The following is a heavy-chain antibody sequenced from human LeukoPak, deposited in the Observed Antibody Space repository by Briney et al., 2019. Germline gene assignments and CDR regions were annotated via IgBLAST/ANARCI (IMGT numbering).Heavy chain of an antibody. CDR2: INHSGST. J-gene: IGHJ5*02. CDR1: GGSFSGYY. CDR3: ARRFYDSSGYYLDNWFDP. Sequence: PSETLSLTCAVYGGSFSGYYWSWIRQPPGKGLEWIGEINHSGSTNYNPSLKSRVTISVDTSKNQFSLKLSSVTAADTAVYYCARRFYDSSGYYLDNWFDPWGQGTLVTVSS. D-gene: IGHD3-22*01. V-gene: IGHV4-34*01.